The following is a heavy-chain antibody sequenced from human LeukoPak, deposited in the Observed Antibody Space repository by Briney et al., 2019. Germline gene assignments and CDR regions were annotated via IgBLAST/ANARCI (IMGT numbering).Heavy chain of an antibody. CDR3: ARGPTYGSRSDYFDY. CDR2: ISSSSSTI. Sequence: GGSLRLSCAASGFTFSIYSMNWVRQAPGKGLEWVSYISSSSSTIYYADSVKGRFTISRDNAKNSLSLHMNSLRVEDTAVYYCARGPTYGSRSDYFDYWGQGTLVTVSS. D-gene: IGHD3-10*01. CDR1: GFTFSIYS. J-gene: IGHJ4*02. V-gene: IGHV3-48*04.